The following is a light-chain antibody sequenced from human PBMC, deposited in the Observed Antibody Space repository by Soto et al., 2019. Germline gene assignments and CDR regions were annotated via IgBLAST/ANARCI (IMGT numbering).Light chain of an antibody. Sequence: EIVLTQSPGTLSLSPGERATLSCRASQSVSSRYLAWYQQKPGQAPRLLIYGASNRANGIPERFSGSGSGTTFSLTISRLEPEDFSVYFCQQYNNSPEYTFGQGTKLEIK. CDR1: QSVSSRY. CDR2: GAS. V-gene: IGKV3-20*01. J-gene: IGKJ2*01. CDR3: QQYNNSPEYT.